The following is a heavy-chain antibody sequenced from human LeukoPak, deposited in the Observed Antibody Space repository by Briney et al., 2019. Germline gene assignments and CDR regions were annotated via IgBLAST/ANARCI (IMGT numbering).Heavy chain of an antibody. D-gene: IGHD7-27*01. J-gene: IGHJ6*02. CDR3: AREGWGPLYYYYGMDV. CDR1: GYTFTSYY. CDR2: INPSGGST. V-gene: IGHV1-46*01. Sequence: ASVNVSCKASGYTFTSYYMHWVRQAPGQGLEWMGIINPSGGSTSYAQKFQGRVTMTRDTSTSTIYMELSSLRSEDTAVYYCAREGWGPLYYYYGMDVWGQGTTVTVSS.